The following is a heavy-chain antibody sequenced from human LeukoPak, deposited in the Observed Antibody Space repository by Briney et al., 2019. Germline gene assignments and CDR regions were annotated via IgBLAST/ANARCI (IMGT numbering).Heavy chain of an antibody. V-gene: IGHV4-34*01. J-gene: IGHJ5*02. CDR3: ARPTSWVNYFDP. CDR1: GGSFSGHY. CDR2: INHSGGT. Sequence: SETLSLTCAVFGGSFSGHYWTWIRQPPGKGLEWIGEINHSGGTNYNPSLKSRVTISVDTSKNQFSLKLSSLTAADTAVYYCARPTSWVNYFDPWGQGTLVTASS. D-gene: IGHD1-7*01.